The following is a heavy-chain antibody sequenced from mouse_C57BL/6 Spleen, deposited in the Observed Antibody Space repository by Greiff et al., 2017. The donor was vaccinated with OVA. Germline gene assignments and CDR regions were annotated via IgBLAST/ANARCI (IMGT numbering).Heavy chain of an antibody. CDR2: ISYDGSN. Sequence: VQLKESGPGLVKPSQSLSLTCSVTGYSITSGYYWNWIRQFPGNKLEWMGYISYDGSNNYNPSLKNRISITRDTSKNQFFLKLNSVTTEDTATYYCAREGITTVVENYWGQGTTLTVSS. D-gene: IGHD1-1*01. CDR1: GYSITSGYY. CDR3: AREGITTVVENY. V-gene: IGHV3-6*01. J-gene: IGHJ2*01.